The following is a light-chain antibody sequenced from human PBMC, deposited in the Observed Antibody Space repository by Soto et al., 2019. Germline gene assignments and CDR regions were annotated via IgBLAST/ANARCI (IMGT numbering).Light chain of an antibody. CDR2: FAS. J-gene: IGKJ4*01. CDR3: QQYDTSHLT. CDR1: QSISNW. Sequence: DTQMTQSPSTLSASVGDRVTITCRASQSISNWLAWYQQKPGKAPNLLIYFASTLQSGVPSRFSGSGSGTEFTLNISRLQPDDFATYYCQQYDTSHLTFGGGTKVEIK. V-gene: IGKV1-5*03.